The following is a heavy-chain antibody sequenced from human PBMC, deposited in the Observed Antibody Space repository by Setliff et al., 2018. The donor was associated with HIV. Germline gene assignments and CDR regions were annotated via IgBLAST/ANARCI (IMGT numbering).Heavy chain of an antibody. CDR1: GDSINSGSYY. V-gene: IGHV4-61*09. D-gene: IGHD3-3*01. CDR2: IFTSGST. CDR3: ARHGLQYYDFWSGHPGGDTVGYFDF. Sequence: PSETLSLTCTVSGDSINSGSYYWSWIRQPAGEGLEWIGHIFTSGSTTYNPSLKSRVTISADTSKTQFSLKLSSVTAADTAVYYCARHGLQYYDFWSGHPGGDTVGYFDFWGQGTQVTVSS. J-gene: IGHJ4*02.